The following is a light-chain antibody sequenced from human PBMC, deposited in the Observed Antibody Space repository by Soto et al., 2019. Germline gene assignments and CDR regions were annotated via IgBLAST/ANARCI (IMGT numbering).Light chain of an antibody. J-gene: IGLJ2*01. Sequence: QSVLTQPPSVSGAPGQRVTISCTGSSSNIGAGYDVHWYQQLPGTAPKLLISGNNNRPSGVPDRFSGSKSGASASLAITGLQADDEADYYCQSYDSSLSASGVFGGGTQLTVL. CDR3: QSYDSSLSASGV. CDR1: SSNIGAGYD. CDR2: GNN. V-gene: IGLV1-40*01.